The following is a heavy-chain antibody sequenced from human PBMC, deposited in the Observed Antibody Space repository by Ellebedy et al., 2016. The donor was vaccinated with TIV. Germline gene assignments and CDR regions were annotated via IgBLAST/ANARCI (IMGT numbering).Heavy chain of an antibody. D-gene: IGHD1-26*01. CDR3: ARDGRPAAFDF. CDR1: GYTLTTYG. Sequence: ASVKVSCKASGYTLTTYGIIWVRQAPGQGLEWMGWISDYNRDTKYAQKLQGRVTITTDTSTNTAYMELRSLRFDDTAVYYCARDGRPAAFDFWGQGTMVTVSS. J-gene: IGHJ3*01. CDR2: ISDYNRDT. V-gene: IGHV1-18*01.